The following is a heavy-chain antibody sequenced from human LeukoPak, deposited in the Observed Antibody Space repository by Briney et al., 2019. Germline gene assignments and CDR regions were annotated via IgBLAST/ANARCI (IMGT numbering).Heavy chain of an antibody. CDR2: ISGSGGST. V-gene: IGHV3-23*01. CDR3: AKDVGYYYGSGSYYV. Sequence: GGSLRLSCAASGFTFSSYGMSWVRQAPGKGLEWVSAISGSGGSTYYADSVKGRFTISRDNSKNTLYLQMNSLRAEDTAVYYCAKDVGYYYGSGSYYVWGQGTLVTVSS. J-gene: IGHJ4*02. CDR1: GFTFSSYG. D-gene: IGHD3-10*01.